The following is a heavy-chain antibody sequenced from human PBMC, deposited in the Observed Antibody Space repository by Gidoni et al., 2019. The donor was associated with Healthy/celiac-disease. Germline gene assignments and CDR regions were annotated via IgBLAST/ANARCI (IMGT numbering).Heavy chain of an antibody. CDR2: ISGSGGST. CDR1: GLTFSSYA. CDR3: AKIMAEAATDAFDI. J-gene: IGHJ3*02. V-gene: IGHV3-23*01. D-gene: IGHD6-13*01. Sequence: EVQLFESGGGLVQPGGSLRLSCAAYGLTFSSYAMSWFSQAPGKGLEWVSGISGSGGSTYYADSVKGRFTISRDNSKNTLYLQMNSLRAEDTAVYYCAKIMAEAATDAFDIWGQGTMVTVSS.